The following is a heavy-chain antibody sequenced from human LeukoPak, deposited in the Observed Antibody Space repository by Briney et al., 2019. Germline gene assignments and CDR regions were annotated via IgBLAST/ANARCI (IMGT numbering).Heavy chain of an antibody. J-gene: IGHJ4*02. Sequence: GGSLRLSCAASGFTFSSYWMHWVRQAPGRGLVWVSRIHCDEIRTNYADSVKGRFTISRDNAKNSLYLQMNSLRAEDTAVYYCARDPPPVDTAMVMLSYFDYWGQGTLVTVSS. D-gene: IGHD5-18*01. CDR1: GFTFSSYW. CDR2: IHCDEIRT. V-gene: IGHV3-74*01. CDR3: ARDPPPVDTAMVMLSYFDY.